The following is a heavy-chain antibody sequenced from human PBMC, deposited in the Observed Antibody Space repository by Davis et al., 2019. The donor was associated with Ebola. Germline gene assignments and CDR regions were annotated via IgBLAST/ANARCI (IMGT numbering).Heavy chain of an antibody. D-gene: IGHD1-26*01. CDR3: ATNSGNSPYYFDY. CDR1: GGSISSYY. CDR2: MFYSGTT. Sequence: SEILSLTCSVSGGSISSYYWSWIRQPPGKGLEWIGCMFYSGTTNYNPSLKSRVTMSIDTSKNQFLLKLRSVTAADTAVYYCATNSGNSPYYFDYWGQGTLVTASS. V-gene: IGHV4-59*01. J-gene: IGHJ4*02.